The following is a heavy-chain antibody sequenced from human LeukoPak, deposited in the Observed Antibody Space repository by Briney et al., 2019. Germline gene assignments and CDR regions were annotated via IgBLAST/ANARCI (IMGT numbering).Heavy chain of an antibody. CDR3: AKADKWWFGELSSYFDY. CDR2: ISGSGGST. V-gene: IGHV3-23*01. D-gene: IGHD3-10*01. CDR1: GFTFSSYG. Sequence: PGGSLRLSCAASGFTFSSYGMSWVRQAPGKGLEWVSAISGSGGSTYYADSVKGRFTISRDNSKNTLYLQMNSLRAEDTAVYYCAKADKWWFGELSSYFDYWGQGTLVTVSS. J-gene: IGHJ4*02.